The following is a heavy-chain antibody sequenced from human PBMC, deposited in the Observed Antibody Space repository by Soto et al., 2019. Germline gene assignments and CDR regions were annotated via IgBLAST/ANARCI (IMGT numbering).Heavy chain of an antibody. D-gene: IGHD6-13*01. Sequence: QVQLQESGPGLVKPSGTLSLTCAVSGGSISNSNWWGCVRQPPGKGLEWIGEIYHSGSTNYNPSHKSRATISLDKSRNQFSLSLTSVTAADTAVYYCAGSWYFDALDIWGQGTMVSVSS. CDR3: AGSWYFDALDI. CDR2: IYHSGST. V-gene: IGHV4-4*02. J-gene: IGHJ3*02. CDR1: GGSISNSNW.